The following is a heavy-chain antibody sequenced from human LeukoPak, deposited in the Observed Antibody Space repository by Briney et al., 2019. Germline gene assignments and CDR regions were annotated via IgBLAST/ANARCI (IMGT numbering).Heavy chain of an antibody. CDR3: ATFVGCSSTSCSYYFDY. CDR1: GFTFSNYA. D-gene: IGHD2-2*01. J-gene: IGHJ4*02. CDR2: ISGSGGST. Sequence: PGGSLRLSCAASGFTFSNYAMSWVRQAPGKGLEWVSAISGSGGSTYYADSVKGRFTISRDNSKNTLYLQMNSLRAEDTAVYYCATFVGCSSTSCSYYFDYWGQGTLVTVSS. V-gene: IGHV3-23*01.